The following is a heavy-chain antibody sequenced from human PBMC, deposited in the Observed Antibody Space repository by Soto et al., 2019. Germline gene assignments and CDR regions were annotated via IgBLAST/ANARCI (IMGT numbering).Heavy chain of an antibody. V-gene: IGHV3-30*18. CDR3: AKFFTSPGYDWGFSFIGFDY. CDR2: ISYDGSNK. J-gene: IGHJ4*02. D-gene: IGHD5-12*01. Sequence: GGSLRLSCAASGFTFSSYGMHWVRQAPGKGLEWVAVISYDGSNKYYADSVKGRFTISRDNSKNTLYLQMNSLRAEDTAVYYCAKFFTSPGYDWGFSFIGFDYWGQGTLVTVSS. CDR1: GFTFSSYG.